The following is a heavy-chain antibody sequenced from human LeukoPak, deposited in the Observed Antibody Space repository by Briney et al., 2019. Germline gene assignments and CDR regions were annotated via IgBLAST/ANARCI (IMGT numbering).Heavy chain of an antibody. D-gene: IGHD3-16*01. CDR1: GDSIGSYY. J-gene: IGHJ4*02. CDR3: ARHRYGDVYYFDF. V-gene: IGHV4-59*08. CDR2: IYYTGST. Sequence: SETLSLTCTVSGDSIGSYYWSWIRQPPGKGLEWIGYIYYTGSTNYNPSLKSRATISVDTSKNQFSLKVSAATAADTAVYYCARHRYGDVYYFDFWGQGTLVSVSS.